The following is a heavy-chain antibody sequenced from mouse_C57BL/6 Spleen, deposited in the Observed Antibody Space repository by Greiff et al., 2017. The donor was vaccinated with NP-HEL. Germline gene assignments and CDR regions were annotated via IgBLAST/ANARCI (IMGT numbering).Heavy chain of an antibody. J-gene: IGHJ2*01. CDR1: GYTFTSYW. Sequence: VQLQQPGAELVKPGASVKLSCKASGYTFTSYWMHWVKQRPGQGLEWIGMIHPNSGSTNYNEKFKSKATLTVDKSSSTAYMQLSSLTSEDSAVYYCARERYYYGSRRFDYWGQGTTLTVSS. CDR2: IHPNSGST. V-gene: IGHV1-64*01. CDR3: ARERYYYGSRRFDY. D-gene: IGHD1-1*01.